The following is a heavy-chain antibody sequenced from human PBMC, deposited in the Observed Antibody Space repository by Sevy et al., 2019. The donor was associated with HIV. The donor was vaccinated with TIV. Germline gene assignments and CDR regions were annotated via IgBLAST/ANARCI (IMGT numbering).Heavy chain of an antibody. CDR2: MNPTSGNT. V-gene: IGHV1-8*01. CDR3: ARVRAAYYYDRSVCMAYNWFDP. D-gene: IGHD3-22*01. Sequence: ASVKVSCKASGYTFTSYDINWVRQAAGQGLEWMGWMNPTSGNTGYAQQFQGRVTMTRDTSISTAYMELNNLRSDDTAVYYCARVRAAYYYDRSVCMAYNWFDPWGQGTLVTVSS. J-gene: IGHJ5*02. CDR1: GYTFTSYD.